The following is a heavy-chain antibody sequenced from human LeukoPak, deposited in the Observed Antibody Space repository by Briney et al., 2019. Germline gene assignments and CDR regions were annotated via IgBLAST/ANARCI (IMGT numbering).Heavy chain of an antibody. Sequence: PGGSLRLSCAASGFTFSSYWMRWVRQAPGKGLEWVANIKQDGSEKYYGDSVKGRFTISRDNAKNSLYLQMNSLRAEDTAVYYCAREHYVVRAFDYWGQGTLVTVSS. CDR3: AREHYVVRAFDY. CDR2: IKQDGSEK. D-gene: IGHD3-10*01. J-gene: IGHJ4*02. V-gene: IGHV3-7*01. CDR1: GFTFSSYW.